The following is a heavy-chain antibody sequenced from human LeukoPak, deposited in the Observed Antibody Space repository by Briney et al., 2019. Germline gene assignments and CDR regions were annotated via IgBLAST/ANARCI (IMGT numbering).Heavy chain of an antibody. J-gene: IGHJ3*02. CDR3: ARWGRPAATSGAFDI. Sequence: SETLSLTCAVYGGSFSGYYWSWIRQPPGKGLEWIGEINHSGSTNYNPSLKSRVTISVDTSKNQFSLKLSSVTAADTAVYYCARWGRPAATSGAFDIWGQGTMVNVSS. CDR1: GGSFSGYY. CDR2: INHSGST. V-gene: IGHV4-34*01. D-gene: IGHD2-2*01.